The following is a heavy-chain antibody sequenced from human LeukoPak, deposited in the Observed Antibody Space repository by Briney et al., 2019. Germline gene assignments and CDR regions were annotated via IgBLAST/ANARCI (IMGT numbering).Heavy chain of an antibody. Sequence: ASVEVSCKASGYTFTGYYMHWVRQAPGQGLEWMGWINPNSGGANYAQKFQGRVTMTRDTSISTAYMELSRLRSDDTAVYYCARTSITMVRGVITLGYWGQGTLVTVSS. V-gene: IGHV1-2*02. CDR1: GYTFTGYY. D-gene: IGHD3-10*01. CDR2: INPNSGGA. CDR3: ARTSITMVRGVITLGY. J-gene: IGHJ4*02.